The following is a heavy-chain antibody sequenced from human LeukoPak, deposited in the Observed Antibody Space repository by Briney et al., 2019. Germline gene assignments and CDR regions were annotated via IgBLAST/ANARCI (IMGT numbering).Heavy chain of an antibody. CDR3: ARGLATAGTGY. Sequence: RASVKVSCRASGYTFTSYEINWVRQATGQGLEWMGWMNPNSGDTGYAQKFQGRVTMTRSTSISTAYMELSSLRSEDTAVYYCARGLATAGTGYWGQGTLVIVSS. CDR2: MNPNSGDT. CDR1: GYTFTSYE. D-gene: IGHD6-13*01. J-gene: IGHJ4*02. V-gene: IGHV1-8*01.